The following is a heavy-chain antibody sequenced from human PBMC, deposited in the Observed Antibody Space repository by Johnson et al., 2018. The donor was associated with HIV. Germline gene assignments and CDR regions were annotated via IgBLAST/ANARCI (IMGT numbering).Heavy chain of an antibody. D-gene: IGHD5-12*01. Sequence: QMLLVESGGGLVQPGGSLRLSCAASGFTFSSYAMHWVRQAPGKGLEWVAIISYDGTNKYYADSVKGRFTISRDNSKNTLFLHMNSLRTEDTAIYYCARVGVSGYDLAAFDIWGRGTMVTVSS. V-gene: IGHV3-30*04. J-gene: IGHJ3*02. CDR2: ISYDGTNK. CDR1: GFTFSSYA. CDR3: ARVGVSGYDLAAFDI.